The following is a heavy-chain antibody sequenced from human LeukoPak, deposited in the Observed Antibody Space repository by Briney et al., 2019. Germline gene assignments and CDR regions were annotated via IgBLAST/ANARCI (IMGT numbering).Heavy chain of an antibody. CDR1: GYTFTTYP. D-gene: IGHD6-19*01. CDR2: ISTNTGNP. J-gene: IGHJ3*02. CDR3: ATLPSGWPGERPAIDN. V-gene: IGHV7-4-1*02. Sequence: GASVKVSCKSSGYTFTTYPLNWVRLAPGQGLEWMGWISTNTGNPTYAQAFTGRFVFSLDTSVNTAFLQINSLKPEDTAVYYCATLPSGWPGERPAIDNWGQGTMVTVSS.